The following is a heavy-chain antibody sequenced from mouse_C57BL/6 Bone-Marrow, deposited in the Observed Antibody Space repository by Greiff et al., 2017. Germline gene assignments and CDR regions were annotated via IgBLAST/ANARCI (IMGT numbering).Heavy chain of an antibody. V-gene: IGHV1-75*01. Sequence: VQRVESGPELVKPGASVKISCKASGYTFTDYYINWVKQRPGQGLEWIGWIFPGSGSTYYNEKLKGKATLTVDKSSSTAYMLLSSLTSEDSAVYFCARSHGSRGAWFAYWGQGTLVTVSA. D-gene: IGHD1-1*01. CDR1: GYTFTDYY. CDR2: IFPGSGST. J-gene: IGHJ3*01. CDR3: ARSHGSRGAWFAY.